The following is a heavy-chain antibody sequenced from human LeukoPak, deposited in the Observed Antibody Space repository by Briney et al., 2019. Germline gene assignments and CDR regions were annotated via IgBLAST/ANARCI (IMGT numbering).Heavy chain of an antibody. Sequence: GGSLRLSCAASGFTFSSYEMNWVRQAPGKGLEWVSSISSSSSYIYYADSVKGRFTISRDNAKNSLYLQMNSLRAEDTAVYYCARAPLRFLEWPSPTDDYWGQGTLVTVSS. CDR1: GFTFSSYE. D-gene: IGHD3-3*01. CDR3: ARAPLRFLEWPSPTDDY. V-gene: IGHV3-21*01. CDR2: ISSSSSYI. J-gene: IGHJ4*02.